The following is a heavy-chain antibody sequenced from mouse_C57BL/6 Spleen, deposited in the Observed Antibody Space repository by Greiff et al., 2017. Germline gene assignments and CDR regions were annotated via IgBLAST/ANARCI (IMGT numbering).Heavy chain of an antibody. V-gene: IGHV1-80*01. J-gene: IGHJ4*01. CDR2: IYPGDGDT. CDR1: GYAFSSYW. Sequence: LQESGAELVKPGASVKISCKASGYAFSSYWMNWVKQRPGKGLEWIGQIYPGDGDTNYNGKFKGKATLTADKSSSTAYMQLSSLTSEDSAVYFCASDYYGSSYDAMDYWGQGTSVTVSS. CDR3: ASDYYGSSYDAMDY. D-gene: IGHD1-1*01.